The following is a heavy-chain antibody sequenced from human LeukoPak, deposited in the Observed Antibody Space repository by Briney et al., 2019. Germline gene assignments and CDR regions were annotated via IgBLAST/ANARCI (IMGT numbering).Heavy chain of an antibody. Sequence: GGSLRLSCAASGFTFSSYSMNWVRQAPGEGLEWISHISGSSSTIYYADSVKGRFTISRDNAKNSLYLQLNSLRAEDTAVYYCARVLHKRNYDSSDYYGSWGQGTLVTVSS. D-gene: IGHD3-22*01. V-gene: IGHV3-48*01. CDR2: ISGSSSTI. CDR3: ARVLHKRNYDSSDYYGS. CDR1: GFTFSSYS. J-gene: IGHJ5*02.